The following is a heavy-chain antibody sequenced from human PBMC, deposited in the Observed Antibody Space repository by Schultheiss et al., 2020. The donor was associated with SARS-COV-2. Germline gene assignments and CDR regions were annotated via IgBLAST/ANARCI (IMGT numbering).Heavy chain of an antibody. V-gene: IGHV4-39*01. CDR3: ARHGSSGYYLDY. D-gene: IGHD3-22*01. J-gene: IGHJ4*02. Sequence: WVRQAPGKGLEWIGSIYYSGSTYYNPSLKSRVTISVDTSKNQFSLKLSSVTAADTAVYYCARHGSSGYYLDYWGQGTLVTVSS. CDR2: IYYSGST.